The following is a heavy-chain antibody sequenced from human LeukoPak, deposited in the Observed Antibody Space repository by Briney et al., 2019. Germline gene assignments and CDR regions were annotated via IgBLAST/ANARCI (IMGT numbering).Heavy chain of an antibody. J-gene: IGHJ6*02. CDR2: INPNSGCT. CDR1: GYTFPRYY. Sequence: SVNVSCKASGYTFPRYYMQWVRQAPGQGLEWMGGINPNSGCTNYAQKFQRRVTMTRDTSISTAYMEVSSLESDDTAVYYCARSRAFDVWGQGTTVTVSS. CDR3: ARSRAFDV. V-gene: IGHV1-2*02.